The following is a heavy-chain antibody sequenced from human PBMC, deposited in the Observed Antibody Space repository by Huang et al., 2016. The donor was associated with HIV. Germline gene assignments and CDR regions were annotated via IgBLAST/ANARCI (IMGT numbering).Heavy chain of an antibody. Sequence: QVQLVQSGAEVKKPGASVKVSCKASGYTFTNYAINWVRQATGQGLEWMGWMNPKSGNTGFAQKFQGRVTMTRNTSRNPAYLELSSLRSEDAAVYYCARNRVLSSFDYWGQGTLVSVPS. CDR3: ARNRVLSSFDY. CDR2: MNPKSGNT. CDR1: GYTFTNYA. V-gene: IGHV1-8*01. D-gene: IGHD3-16*02. J-gene: IGHJ4*02.